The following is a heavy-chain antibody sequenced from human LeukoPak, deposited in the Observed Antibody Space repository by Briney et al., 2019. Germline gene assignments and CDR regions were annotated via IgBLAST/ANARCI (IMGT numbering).Heavy chain of an antibody. D-gene: IGHD3-10*01. CDR2: INHSGST. Sequence: SETLSLTCAVYGGSFSGYYWSWIRQPPGKGLEWIGEINHSGSTNYNPSLKSRVTISVDTSKNQFSLKLSSVTAADTAVYYCARQIWFGLYYYYVDVWGKGTTVTISS. V-gene: IGHV4-34*01. CDR3: ARQIWFGLYYYYVDV. CDR1: GGSFSGYY. J-gene: IGHJ6*03.